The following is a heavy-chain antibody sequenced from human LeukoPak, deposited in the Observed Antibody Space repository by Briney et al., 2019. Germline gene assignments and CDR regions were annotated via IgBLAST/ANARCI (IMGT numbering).Heavy chain of an antibody. CDR2: ISYDGSNK. CDR1: GFTFNNYG. CDR3: AKGYYYDSEGYYQHFDY. Sequence: GGSLRLSCAASGFTFNNYGIHWVRQAPGKGLEWVALISYDGSNKYYADSVKGRFTISRDNSKNTLYLQMNSLRAEDTAVYYCAKGYYYDSEGYYQHFDYWGQGTLVTVSS. V-gene: IGHV3-30*18. D-gene: IGHD3-22*01. J-gene: IGHJ4*02.